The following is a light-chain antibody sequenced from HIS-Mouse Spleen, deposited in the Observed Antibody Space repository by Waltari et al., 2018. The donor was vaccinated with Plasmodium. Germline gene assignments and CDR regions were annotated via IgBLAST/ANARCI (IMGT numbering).Light chain of an antibody. CDR2: KDS. Sequence: SYELTQPPSVSVSPGQTARTTCSGDALPKQYAYWYQQKPGQAPVLVICKDSERPSGIPERFSGSSSGTTVTLTISGVQAEDEADYYCQSADSSGTYRVFGGGTKLTVL. V-gene: IGLV3-25*03. CDR3: QSADSSGTYRV. J-gene: IGLJ2*01. CDR1: ALPKQY.